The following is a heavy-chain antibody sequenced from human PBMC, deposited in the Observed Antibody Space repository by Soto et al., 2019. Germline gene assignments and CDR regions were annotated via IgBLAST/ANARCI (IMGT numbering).Heavy chain of an antibody. V-gene: IGHV3-23*01. D-gene: IGHD2-8*01. Sequence: EVQLWESGEGLVQPGGSLRLSCAASGFTFRNYAMSWVRQAPGKGLEWVTAISGSGDSTDYADSVKGRFTISRDNSKNTLYLQMNSLRAEDTATYYCARVQVYAIRREGGYWGQGTLVTVSS. J-gene: IGHJ4*02. CDR2: ISGSGDST. CDR1: GFTFRNYA. CDR3: ARVQVYAIRREGGY.